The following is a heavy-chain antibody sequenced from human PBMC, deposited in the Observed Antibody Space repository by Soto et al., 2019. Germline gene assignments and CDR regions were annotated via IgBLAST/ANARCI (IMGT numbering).Heavy chain of an antibody. J-gene: IGHJ1*01. D-gene: IGHD1-1*01. CDR2: IYHSGTA. CDR1: GDSISSGYY. CDR3: ARPDNAGSYQH. Sequence: PSETLSLTCAVSGDSISSGYYWAWIRQPPGKGLEWIGSIYHSGTAYYNPSLKSRVIISIDTSKNQFSLKLSYVTAADSPVYYCARPDNAGSYQHFGQGTMVTAS. V-gene: IGHV4-38-2*01.